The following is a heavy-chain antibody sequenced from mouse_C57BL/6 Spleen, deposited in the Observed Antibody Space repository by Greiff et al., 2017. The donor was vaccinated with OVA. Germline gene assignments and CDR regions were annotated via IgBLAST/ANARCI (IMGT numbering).Heavy chain of an antibody. CDR1: GFTFSSYG. V-gene: IGHV5-6*02. Sequence: EVKVVESGGDLVKPGGSLTLSCAASGFTFSSYGMSWVRQTPDKRLEWVATISSGGSYNYYPDSVKGRFTISIDNAKNTLYLQMSSLKSEDTAMYYCARGGSSSYYFDYWGQGTTRTVSS. D-gene: IGHD1-1*01. CDR3: ARGGSSSYYFDY. CDR2: ISSGGSYN. J-gene: IGHJ2*01.